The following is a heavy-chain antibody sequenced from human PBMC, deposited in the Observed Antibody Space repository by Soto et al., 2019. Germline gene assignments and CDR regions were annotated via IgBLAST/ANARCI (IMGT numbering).Heavy chain of an antibody. D-gene: IGHD3-3*01. CDR1: GFTFSSYA. J-gene: IGHJ4*02. Sequence: QVQLVESGGGVVQPGRSLRLSCAASGFTFSSYAMHWVRQAPGKGLEWVAVISYDGSNKYYADSVKGRFTISRDNSKNTLNLQMKSLRARDTAVYYCARDGPRRWSGYSLDYWGQGTLVTVSS. V-gene: IGHV3-30-3*01. CDR2: ISYDGSNK. CDR3: ARDGPRRWSGYSLDY.